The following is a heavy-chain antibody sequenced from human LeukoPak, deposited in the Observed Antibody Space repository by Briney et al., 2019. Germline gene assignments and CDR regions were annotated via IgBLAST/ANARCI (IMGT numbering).Heavy chain of an antibody. J-gene: IGHJ5*02. V-gene: IGHV4-31*03. D-gene: IGHD2-2*01. CDR2: IYYSGST. CDR3: ARGVVVPAAIWFDP. Sequence: PSETLSLTCTVSGGSISSGGYYWSWIRQHPGKGLEWIGYIYYSGSTYYNPSLKSRVTISVDTSKNQFSLKLSSVTAADTAVYYCARGVVVPAAIWFDPWGQGTLVTVSS. CDR1: GGSISSGGYY.